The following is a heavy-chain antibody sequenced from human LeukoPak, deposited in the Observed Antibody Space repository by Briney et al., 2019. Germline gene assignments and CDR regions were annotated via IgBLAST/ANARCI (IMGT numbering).Heavy chain of an antibody. V-gene: IGHV3-9*03. CDR3: AKGYDFWSGLDAFDI. Sequence: PGGSLRLSCAASGFTFDDYAMHWVRQAPGKGLEWVSGISWNSGSIGYADSVKGRFTISRDNAKNSLYLQMNSLRAEDMALYYCAKGYDFWSGLDAFDIWGQGTMVTVS. J-gene: IGHJ3*02. CDR1: GFTFDDYA. CDR2: ISWNSGSI. D-gene: IGHD3-3*01.